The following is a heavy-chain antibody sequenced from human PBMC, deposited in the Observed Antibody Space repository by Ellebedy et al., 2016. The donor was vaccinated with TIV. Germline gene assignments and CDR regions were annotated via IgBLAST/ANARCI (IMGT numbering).Heavy chain of an antibody. CDR2: INSDGSST. D-gene: IGHD3-16*01. Sequence: GGSLRLXXAASGFTFSSYWMHWVRQAPGKGLVWVSRINSDGSSTSYADSVKGRFTISRDNAKNSLYLQMNSLRVEDTALYYCIRDVTPGGGDYWGQGTLVTVSS. CDR3: IRDVTPGGGDY. CDR1: GFTFSSYW. J-gene: IGHJ4*02. V-gene: IGHV3-74*01.